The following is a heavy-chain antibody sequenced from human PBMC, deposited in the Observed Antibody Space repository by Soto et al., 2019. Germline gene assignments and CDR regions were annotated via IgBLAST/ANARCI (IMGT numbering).Heavy chain of an antibody. Sequence: QEQLQESGPGLVKPSQTLSLTCTVSGGSMNSHDYYWSWIRQPPGKGLEWIGYIHNSGSTYYNPPLTRRLTISPDTSKHPSSLRLNPVTAADTALYYCARGEVRGPFDIWGQGTMVTVSS. CDR1: GGSMNSHDYY. D-gene: IGHD3-10*01. J-gene: IGHJ3*02. CDR2: IHNSGST. CDR3: ARGEVRGPFDI. V-gene: IGHV4-30-4*01.